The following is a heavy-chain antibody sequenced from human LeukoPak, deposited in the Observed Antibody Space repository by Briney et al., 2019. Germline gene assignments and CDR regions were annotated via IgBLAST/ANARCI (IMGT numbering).Heavy chain of an antibody. D-gene: IGHD6-6*01. CDR3: TSLEAAPGYAFDI. Sequence: GGSLRLSCAASGFTFSGSAIHWVRQASGKGLEWVGRIRREGKNYATAYAASVKGRFIISRDDSQNTAYLQMNSLKTEDTAVYYCTSLEAAPGYAFDIWGQGTMVTVSS. CDR2: IRREGKNYAT. V-gene: IGHV3-73*01. CDR1: GFTFSGSA. J-gene: IGHJ3*02.